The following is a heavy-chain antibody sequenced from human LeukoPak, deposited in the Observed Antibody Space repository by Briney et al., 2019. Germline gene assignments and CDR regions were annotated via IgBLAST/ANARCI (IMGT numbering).Heavy chain of an antibody. V-gene: IGHV4-59*11. D-gene: IGHD1-7*01. CDR1: GGSIYTHY. J-gene: IGHJ5*02. Sequence: SETLSLTCTVSGGSIYTHYWSWIRQPPGKGLEWIGYISNPGRTNYNPSLKSRVIMSEDPSKNQFSLQLSSVTAADTAMYYCATAATASTRLGFDAWGQGYWSPSPQ. CDR2: ISNPGRT. CDR3: ATAATASTRLGFDA.